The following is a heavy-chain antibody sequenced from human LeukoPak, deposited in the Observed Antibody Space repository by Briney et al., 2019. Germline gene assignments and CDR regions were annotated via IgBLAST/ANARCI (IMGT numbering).Heavy chain of an antibody. CDR1: GFAFSAYA. CDR2: VSGSGGST. J-gene: IGHJ1*01. Sequence: GESLRLSCAASGFAFSAYAMTWVRQAPGKGLEWVSIVSGSGGSTYYADSVKGRFTISRDNSKNTLYLRMNSLRAEDTAVYYCATDPQQLASREYFQHWGQGTLVTVSS. D-gene: IGHD6-13*01. CDR3: ATDPQQLASREYFQH. V-gene: IGHV3-23*01.